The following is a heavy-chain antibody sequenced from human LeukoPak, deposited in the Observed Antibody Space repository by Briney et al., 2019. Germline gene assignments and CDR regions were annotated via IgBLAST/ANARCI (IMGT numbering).Heavy chain of an antibody. V-gene: IGHV3-30-3*02. CDR2: ISYDGSNK. Sequence: GGSLRLSCAASGFTFSSYAMHWVRQAPGKGLEWVAVISYDGSNKYYADSVKGRFTISRDNSKNTLYLQMNSLRAEDTAVYYCAKTGFQWGEYFYYMDVWGKGTTVTVSS. J-gene: IGHJ6*03. D-gene: IGHD1-14*01. CDR3: AKTGFQWGEYFYYMDV. CDR1: GFTFSSYA.